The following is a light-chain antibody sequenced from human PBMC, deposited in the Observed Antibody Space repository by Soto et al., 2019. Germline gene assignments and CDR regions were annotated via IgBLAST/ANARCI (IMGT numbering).Light chain of an antibody. J-gene: IGKJ1*01. V-gene: IGKV4-1*01. CDR2: WAS. CDR3: QQYYSTPWT. CDR1: QSVLYSSNNKNY. Sequence: DIVMTQSPDSLAVSLGERATINCKSSQSVLYSSNNKNYLAWYQQKPGQPPELLIYWASTRESGVPDRFSGSGSGTDFTLTISSLQAVDVAVYYCQQYYSTPWTFGQGTKVEIK.